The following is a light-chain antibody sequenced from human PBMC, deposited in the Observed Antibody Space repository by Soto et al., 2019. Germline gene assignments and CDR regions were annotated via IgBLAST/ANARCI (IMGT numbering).Light chain of an antibody. CDR1: SSDVGGYNH. Sequence: QSALTQPASVSGSPGQSITISCTGTSSDVGGYNHVSWYQHHPGKAPKLMIYEVTKRPSGVSNRFSGSKSGDTASLTISGLQADDEADYYCCSYTSRSSLVFGGGTKLTVL. V-gene: IGLV2-14*01. CDR2: EVT. J-gene: IGLJ2*01. CDR3: CSYTSRSSLV.